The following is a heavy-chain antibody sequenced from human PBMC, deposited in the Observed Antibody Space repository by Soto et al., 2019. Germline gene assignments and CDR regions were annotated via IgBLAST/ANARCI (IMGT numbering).Heavy chain of an antibody. V-gene: IGHV4-59*01. CDR2: VFYSGTT. CDR1: GYSISSFY. Sequence: QVRLQESGPGLVKPSETLSLTCTVSGYSISSFYWSWIRQPPGKALEWIGYVFYSGTTNYNPSLKSRVTISMDTSKKQFSLKLHSVTAADTAVYYCAGSISGDPWFDPWGQGSLVTVSS. CDR3: AGSISGDPWFDP. J-gene: IGHJ5*02. D-gene: IGHD2-21*01.